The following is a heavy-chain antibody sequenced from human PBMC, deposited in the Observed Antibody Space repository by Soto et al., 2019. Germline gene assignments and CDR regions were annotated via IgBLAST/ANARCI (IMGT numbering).Heavy chain of an antibody. D-gene: IGHD4-4*01. J-gene: IGHJ4*02. CDR1: GFTFSSYA. CDR3: ARDKSSNFDFDY. V-gene: IGHV3-30-3*01. CDR2: ISYDGSNK. Sequence: GGSLRLSCAASGFTFSSYAMHWVRQAPGKGLERVAVISYDGSNKYYADSVKGRFTISRDNSKNTLYLQMNSLRAEDTAVYYCARDKSSNFDFDYWGQGTLVTVSS.